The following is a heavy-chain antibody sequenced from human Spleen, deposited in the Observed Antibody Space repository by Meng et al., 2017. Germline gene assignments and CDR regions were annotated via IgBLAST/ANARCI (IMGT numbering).Heavy chain of an antibody. CDR2: IYHSGRA. V-gene: IGHV4-4*02. J-gene: IGHJ4*02. CDR1: GGPISPRAW. D-gene: IGHD1-14*01. Sequence: LKGPGPGWMNPSGPLALTCAGPGGPISPRAWWTWVRQPPGQGLEWIGEIYHSGRANSIPTLKSPVTISVDKSKTQFSLDLRSVIAADTAVYFCARNLVGSSLDYWGQGTLVTVSS. CDR3: ARNLVGSSLDY.